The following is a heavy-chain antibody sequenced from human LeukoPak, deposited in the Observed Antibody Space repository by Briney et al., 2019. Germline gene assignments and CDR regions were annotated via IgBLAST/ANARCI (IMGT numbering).Heavy chain of an antibody. Sequence: LRLSCAASGFTFSSYAMSWIRQHPGRGLEWIGYIYYSGSTYYNPSLKSRVTISVDTSKNQFSLKLSSVTAADTAVYYCARDLQKGRYSYGPNAFDIWGQGTMVTVSS. CDR2: IYYSGST. CDR1: GFTFSSYA. J-gene: IGHJ3*02. CDR3: ARDLQKGRYSYGPNAFDI. V-gene: IGHV4-31*02. D-gene: IGHD5-18*01.